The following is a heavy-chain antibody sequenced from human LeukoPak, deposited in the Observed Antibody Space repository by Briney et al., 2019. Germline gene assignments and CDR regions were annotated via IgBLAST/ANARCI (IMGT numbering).Heavy chain of an antibody. V-gene: IGHV3-9*01. Sequence: GGSLRLSCAASGFTFDDYAMHWVRQAPGKGLEWVSGISWNSGSIGCADSVKGRFTISRDNAKNSLYLQMNSLRGEDTALYYCAKESGGYCSSTSCSENWFDPWGQGTLVTVSS. D-gene: IGHD2-2*01. CDR2: ISWNSGSI. CDR3: AKESGGYCSSTSCSENWFDP. J-gene: IGHJ5*02. CDR1: GFTFDDYA.